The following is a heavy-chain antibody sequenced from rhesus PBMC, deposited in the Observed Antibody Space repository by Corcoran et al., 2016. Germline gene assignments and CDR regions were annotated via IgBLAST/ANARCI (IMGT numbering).Heavy chain of an antibody. CDR1: GYTFTDYY. CDR3: ARLRYCSSTYCSEFDL. J-gene: IGHJ2*01. D-gene: IGHD2-15*01. V-gene: IGHV1S2*01. Sequence: QVQLVQSGAEVKKPGSSVKVSCKASGYTFTDYYMHWVRQAPRQGLEWMGWIKPYNGNTKYAQKVQGRVTWTRDTSTSTAYMELSSLRSEDTAVYYCARLRYCSSTYCSEFDLWGPGTPITISS. CDR2: IKPYNGNT.